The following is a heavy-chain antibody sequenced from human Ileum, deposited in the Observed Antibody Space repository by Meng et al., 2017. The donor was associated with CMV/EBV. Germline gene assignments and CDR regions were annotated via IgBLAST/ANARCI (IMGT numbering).Heavy chain of an antibody. CDR3: ARRLPYYGMDV. J-gene: IGHJ6*02. CDR2: ISTSGSAI. Sequence: GESLKISCATSGFTFTTYEIIWVRQAPGKGLGRVAYISTSGSAIHYVDSVMGRFTISRDNAKSTQYLQMNSLRAEDTAIYYCARRLPYYGMDVWGQGTTVTVSS. CDR1: GFTFTTYE. V-gene: IGHV3-48*03.